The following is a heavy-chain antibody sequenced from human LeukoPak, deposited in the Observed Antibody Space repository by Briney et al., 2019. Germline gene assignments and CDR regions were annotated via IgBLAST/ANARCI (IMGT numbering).Heavy chain of an antibody. Sequence: SETLSLTCTVSGGSISSYYWSWIRQPPGKGLEWIGYIYYSGSTNYNPSLKSRVTISVDTSKNQFSLKLSSVTAADTAVYYCARVRHSSSRAFDYWGQGTLVTVSS. J-gene: IGHJ4*02. CDR1: GGSISSYY. D-gene: IGHD6-13*01. V-gene: IGHV4-59*01. CDR3: ARVRHSSSRAFDY. CDR2: IYYSGST.